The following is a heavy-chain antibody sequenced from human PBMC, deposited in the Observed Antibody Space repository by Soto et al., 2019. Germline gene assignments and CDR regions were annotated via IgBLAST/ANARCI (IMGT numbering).Heavy chain of an antibody. Sequence: SETLSLTCTVSGGSISSGGYYWSWIRQHPGKGLEWIGYIYYSGSTYYNPSLKSRVTISVDTSKNQFSLKLGSVTAADTAVYYCARDRGTSSGWSPLYYYYYGMDVWGQGTTVTVSS. CDR1: GGSISSGGYY. D-gene: IGHD6-19*01. CDR2: IYYSGST. J-gene: IGHJ6*02. V-gene: IGHV4-31*03. CDR3: ARDRGTSSGWSPLYYYYYGMDV.